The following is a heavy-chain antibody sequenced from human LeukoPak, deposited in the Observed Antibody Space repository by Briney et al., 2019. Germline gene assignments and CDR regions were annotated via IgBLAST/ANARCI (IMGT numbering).Heavy chain of an antibody. J-gene: IGHJ4*02. D-gene: IGHD1-26*01. CDR2: ISSNGGST. CDR3: ARGPELLLMSYYFDY. CDR1: GFTFSSYA. V-gene: IGHV3-64*01. Sequence: QAGGSLRLSCAASGFTFSSYAMHWVRQAPGKGLEYVSAISSNGGSTYYANSVKGRFTISRDNSKNTLYLQMGSLRAEDMAVYYCARGPELLLMSYYFDYWGQGTLVTVSS.